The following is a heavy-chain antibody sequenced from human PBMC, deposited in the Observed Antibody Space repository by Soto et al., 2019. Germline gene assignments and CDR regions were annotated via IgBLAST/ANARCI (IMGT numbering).Heavy chain of an antibody. Sequence: SGPTLVNPTQTLTLTCTFSGFSLSTSGVGVGWIRQPPGKALEWLALIYWNDDKRYSPSLKSRLTITKDTSKNQVVLTMTNMDPVDTAAYYCAHRRYDFWSGYQPQPFDYWGQGTLVTVSS. CDR1: GFSLSTSGVG. CDR2: IYWNDDK. V-gene: IGHV2-5*01. CDR3: AHRRYDFWSGYQPQPFDY. J-gene: IGHJ4*02. D-gene: IGHD3-3*01.